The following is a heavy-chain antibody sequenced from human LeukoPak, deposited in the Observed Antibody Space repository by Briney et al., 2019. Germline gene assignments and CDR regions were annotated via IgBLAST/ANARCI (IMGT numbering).Heavy chain of an antibody. CDR3: AKSTTVTQRGYFDY. CDR2: ISYDGSNK. J-gene: IGHJ4*02. CDR1: GFTFSSYG. Sequence: GGSLRLSCAASGFTFSSYGMHWVRQAPAKGLEWVASISYDGSNKYYADSVKGRFTISRGNSKNTLYLQMNSLRAEDTAVYYCAKSTTVTQRGYFDYWGQGTLVTVSS. V-gene: IGHV3-30*18. D-gene: IGHD4-17*01.